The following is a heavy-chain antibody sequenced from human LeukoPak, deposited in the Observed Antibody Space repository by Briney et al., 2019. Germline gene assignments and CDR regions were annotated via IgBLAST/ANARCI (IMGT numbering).Heavy chain of an antibody. CDR1: GFTVSTNY. Sequence: GGSLRLSCAASGFTVSTNYMSWVRQAPGKGLEWVSGISWNSGSIGYADSVKGRFTISRDNAKNSLYLQMNSLRAEDTALYYCAKDIQDILTGYSYHYYYGMD. CDR3: AKDIQDILTGYSYHYYYGMD. J-gene: IGHJ6*01. CDR2: ISWNSGSI. V-gene: IGHV3-9*01. D-gene: IGHD3-9*01.